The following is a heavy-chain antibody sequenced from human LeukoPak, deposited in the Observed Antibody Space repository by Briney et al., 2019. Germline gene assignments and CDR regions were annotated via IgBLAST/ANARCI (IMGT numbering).Heavy chain of an antibody. V-gene: IGHV1-2*04. CDR2: INPNSGGT. D-gene: IGHD6-6*01. J-gene: IGHJ4*02. Sequence: ASVKVSCKASGGTFSSYAISWVRQAPGQGLEWMGWINPNSGGTNYAQKFQGWVTMTRDTSISTVYMGLSSLRSEDTAVYYCARDYSSSFDYWGQGTLVTVSS. CDR3: ARDYSSSFDY. CDR1: GGTFSSYA.